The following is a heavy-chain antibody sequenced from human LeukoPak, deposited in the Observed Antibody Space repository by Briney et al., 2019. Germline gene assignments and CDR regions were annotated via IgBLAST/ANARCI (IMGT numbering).Heavy chain of an antibody. D-gene: IGHD3-22*01. CDR1: GGSFSGYY. CDR3: ARGLRYYDRSGYYGLFDY. J-gene: IGHJ4*02. V-gene: IGHV4-34*01. CDR2: INHSGST. Sequence: PSETLSLTCAVYGGSFSGYYWSWIRQPPGKGLEWIGEINHSGSTNYNPSLKSRVTISVDTSKNQFSLKLSSVTAADTAVYYCARGLRYYDRSGYYGLFDYWGQETLVTVSS.